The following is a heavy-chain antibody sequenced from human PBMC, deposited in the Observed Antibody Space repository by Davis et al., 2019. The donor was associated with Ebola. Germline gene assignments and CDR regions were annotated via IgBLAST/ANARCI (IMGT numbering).Heavy chain of an antibody. CDR3: ARQSYYFDY. D-gene: IGHD1-26*01. J-gene: IGHJ4*02. V-gene: IGHV4-34*01. CDR2: INHSGST. Sequence: PSETLSLTCGVYGGSFRGHYWSWIRQPPGKGLEWIGEINHSGSTNYNPSLKSRVTISVDTSKNQFSLKLSSVTAADTAVYYCARQSYYFDYWGQGTLVTVSS. CDR1: GGSFRGHY.